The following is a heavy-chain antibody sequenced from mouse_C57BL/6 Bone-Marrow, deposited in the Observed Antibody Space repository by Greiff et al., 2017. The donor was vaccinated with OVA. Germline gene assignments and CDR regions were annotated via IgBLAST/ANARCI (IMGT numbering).Heavy chain of an antibody. CDR3: AREVSRVVAHYFDY. Sequence: EVQLVESGGGLVKPGGSLKLSCAASGFTFSSYAMSWVRQTPEKRLAWVATISAGVSYTYYPDNVKGRFTISRDNAKNNLYLQMSHLKSEDTAMYYCAREVSRVVAHYFDYWGQGTPRTVSS. J-gene: IGHJ2*01. D-gene: IGHD1-1*01. CDR2: ISAGVSYT. CDR1: GFTFSSYA. V-gene: IGHV5-4*01.